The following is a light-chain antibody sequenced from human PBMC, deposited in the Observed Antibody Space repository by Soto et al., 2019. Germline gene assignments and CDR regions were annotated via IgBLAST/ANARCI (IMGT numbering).Light chain of an antibody. J-gene: IGKJ3*01. Sequence: DIQMTQSPSSLSASVGDRVTITCRASQGISSYLAWYQQKPGKVPKLLIYAASTFQSGVPSQFSAGGAGKQFTLSISSLQPEDVAAYYWQKYDSAPLTFGPGTKVDIK. V-gene: IGKV1-27*01. CDR3: QKYDSAPLT. CDR2: AAS. CDR1: QGISSY.